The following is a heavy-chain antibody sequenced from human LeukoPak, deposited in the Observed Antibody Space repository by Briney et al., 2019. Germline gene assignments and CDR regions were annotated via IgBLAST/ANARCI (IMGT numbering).Heavy chain of an antibody. D-gene: IGHD3-22*01. CDR1: GGSISSGSYY. J-gene: IGHJ5*02. CDR3: ARELYYYDSSGYYAAGTSWFDP. Sequence: PSETLSLTRTVSGGSISSGSYYWRWIRQPAGKGLEWIGRIYTSGSTNYNPSLKSRVTISVDTSKNQFSLKLSPVTAADTAVYYCARELYYYDSSGYYAAGTSWFDPWGQGTLVTVSS. V-gene: IGHV4-61*02. CDR2: IYTSGST.